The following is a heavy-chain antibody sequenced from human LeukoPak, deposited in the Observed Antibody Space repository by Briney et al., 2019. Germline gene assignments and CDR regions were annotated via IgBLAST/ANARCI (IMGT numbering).Heavy chain of an antibody. CDR3: ARANFLYCSSSTCLFDY. J-gene: IGHJ4*02. Sequence: ASVKASCKASGYTFTDYYMHWVRQAPGQGFEWMGWINPNDGDTNYAQKFQGRVTMTRDTSISTAHMEVSRLRSDDTAVYYCARANFLYCSSSTCLFDYWGQGTLVTVS. D-gene: IGHD2-2*01. V-gene: IGHV1-2*02. CDR2: INPNDGDT. CDR1: GYTFTDYY.